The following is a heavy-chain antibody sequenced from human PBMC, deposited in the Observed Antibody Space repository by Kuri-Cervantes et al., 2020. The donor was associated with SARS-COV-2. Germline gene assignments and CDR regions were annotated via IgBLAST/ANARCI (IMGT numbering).Heavy chain of an antibody. CDR3: ARVRGSGTPPRPYYYYYMDV. V-gene: IGHV4-59*01. J-gene: IGHJ6*03. D-gene: IGHD3-10*01. Sequence: SETLSLTCAVYGGSISSYYWSWIRQPPGKGLEWIGYTYYSGSTNYNPSLKSRVTISVDTSKNQFSLKPSSVTAADTAVYYCARVRGSGTPPRPYYYYYMDVWGKGTTVTVSS. CDR2: TYYSGST. CDR1: GGSISSYY.